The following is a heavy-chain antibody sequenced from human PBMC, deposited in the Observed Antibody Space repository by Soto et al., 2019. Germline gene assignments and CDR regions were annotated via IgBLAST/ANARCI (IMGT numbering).Heavy chain of an antibody. CDR2: IYYSGST. J-gene: IGHJ6*02. CDR3: ARHAARYNGDYYGMDV. D-gene: IGHD1-1*01. V-gene: IGHV4-39*01. Sequence: SETLPLTCTVSGGSISSSSYYWGWIRQPPGKGLEWIGSIYYSGSTYYNPSLKSRVTISVDTSKNQFSLKLSSVTAADTAVYYCARHAARYNGDYYGMDVWGQGTTVTVSS. CDR1: GGSISSSSYY.